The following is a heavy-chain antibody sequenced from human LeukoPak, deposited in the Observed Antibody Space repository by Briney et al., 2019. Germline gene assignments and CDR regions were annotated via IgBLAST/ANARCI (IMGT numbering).Heavy chain of an antibody. CDR1: GGSISSYY. CDR2: IYYSGST. CDR3: ARDYGDYNYYYMDV. D-gene: IGHD4-17*01. V-gene: IGHV4-59*01. J-gene: IGHJ6*03. Sequence: SETLSLTCTVSGGSISSYYWSWIRQPPGKGLEWIGYIYYSGSTNYNPSLKSRVTISVDTSKNHFSLKLSSVTAADTAVYYCARDYGDYNYYYMDVWGKGTTVTVSS.